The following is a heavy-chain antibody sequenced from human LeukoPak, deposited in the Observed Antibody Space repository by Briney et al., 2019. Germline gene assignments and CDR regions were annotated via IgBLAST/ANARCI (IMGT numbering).Heavy chain of an antibody. J-gene: IGHJ3*02. V-gene: IGHV3-21*01. CDR3: ARSRGYSSSWYDAFDI. Sequence: GGSLRLSCAASGFTFSSYSMTWVRQAPGKGLEWVSSISSSSSYIYYADSVKGRFTISRDNAKNSLYLQMNSLRAEDTAVYYCARSRGYSSSWYDAFDIWGQGTMVTVSS. CDR2: ISSSSSYI. D-gene: IGHD6-13*01. CDR1: GFTFSSYS.